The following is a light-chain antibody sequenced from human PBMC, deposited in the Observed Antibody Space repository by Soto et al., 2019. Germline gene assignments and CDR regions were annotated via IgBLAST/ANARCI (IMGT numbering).Light chain of an antibody. J-gene: IGLJ1*01. Sequence: QSVLTHPPSASGSPGQSVTISCTGTSSDVGDYNYVSWYQQHPGKAPKLIIYEVYKRPSGVPDRFSGSKSGNTAALTVSGLQAEDEADYYCSSYVGTNSYVFGTGTKVTVL. CDR2: EVY. V-gene: IGLV2-8*01. CDR1: SSDVGDYNY. CDR3: SSYVGTNSYV.